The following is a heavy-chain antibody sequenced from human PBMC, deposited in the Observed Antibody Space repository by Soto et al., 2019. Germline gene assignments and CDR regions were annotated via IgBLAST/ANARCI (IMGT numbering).Heavy chain of an antibody. Sequence: SETLSLTCTVSGGSISSGNYYWSWIRQPPGKGLEWIGYIYYSGTTYYNPSLKSRVTMSVDTSKNQFSLKLSSVTAADTAVYYCARDVGYYYESSGYNWFDPWGQGTLVTVSS. J-gene: IGHJ5*02. CDR2: IYYSGTT. CDR1: GGSISSGNYY. D-gene: IGHD3-22*01. CDR3: ARDVGYYYESSGYNWFDP. V-gene: IGHV4-30-4*01.